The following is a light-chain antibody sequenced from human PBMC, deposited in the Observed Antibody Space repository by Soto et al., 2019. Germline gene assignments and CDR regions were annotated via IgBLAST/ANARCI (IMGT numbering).Light chain of an antibody. Sequence: NFLLTQPHSVSESPGKTVTISCTRSSGSIASNYVQWYHQRPGSAPTTVIYEDNQRPSGVPDRFSGSIDSSSNSASLTISGLKTEDEADYYCQSYDSSIIFGGGTKLTVL. CDR3: QSYDSSII. J-gene: IGLJ2*01. V-gene: IGLV6-57*04. CDR2: EDN. CDR1: SGSIASNY.